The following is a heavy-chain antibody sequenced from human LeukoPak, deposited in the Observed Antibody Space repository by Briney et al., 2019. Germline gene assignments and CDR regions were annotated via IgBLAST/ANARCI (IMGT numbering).Heavy chain of an antibody. Sequence: PGGSLRLSCAASGFTFSNYWMSWVRQAPGKGLEWVANIKQDGSEKYYVDSVKGRFTISRDNAKNSLFLQMNSLRAEDTAVYYCAREVVSSPSYFDSWGQGTLVTVSS. CDR1: GFTFSNYW. CDR3: AREVVSSPSYFDS. CDR2: IKQDGSEK. V-gene: IGHV3-7*01. D-gene: IGHD2-15*01. J-gene: IGHJ4*02.